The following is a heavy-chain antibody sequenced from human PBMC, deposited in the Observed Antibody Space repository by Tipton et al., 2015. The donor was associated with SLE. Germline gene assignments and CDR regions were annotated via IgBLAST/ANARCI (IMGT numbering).Heavy chain of an antibody. Sequence: TLSLTCTVSGDFFTSRNYFWGWIRQPPGKGLEWIGRISFGGSTHYNPSLKSRVTISVDTSKTQFSLKLNSVTAADTAVYYCARLIGLGYYDNMDYFDSWGQGTLVTVSS. CDR2: ISFGGST. V-gene: IGHV4-39*07. CDR3: ARLIGLGYYDNMDYFDS. CDR1: GDFFTSRNYF. D-gene: IGHD3-16*01. J-gene: IGHJ4*02.